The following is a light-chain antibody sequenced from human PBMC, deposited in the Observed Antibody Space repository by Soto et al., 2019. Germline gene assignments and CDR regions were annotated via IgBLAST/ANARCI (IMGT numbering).Light chain of an antibody. CDR2: DAS. J-gene: IGKJ2*01. CDR1: QDASTF. V-gene: IGKV1-33*01. Sequence: DIQMTQSPSFLSASVGDRVTITCQASQDASTFLNWYQQKPGKAPKLLIYDASNLETGVPPRFSGSGSGTDFTLTISNLQSEDIATYYCQQYLNLPPSFGQGTKV. CDR3: QQYLNLPPS.